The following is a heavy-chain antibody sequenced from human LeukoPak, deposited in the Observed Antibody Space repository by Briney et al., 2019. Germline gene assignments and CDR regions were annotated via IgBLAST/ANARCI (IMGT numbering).Heavy chain of an antibody. Sequence: PSETLSLTCTVSGGSISSYYWSWIRQPPGKGLEWIGYIYYSGSTNYNPSLKSRVTISVDTSKNQFSLKLSSVTAADTAVYYCARHLGVGANYYYYYYMDVWGKGTTVTISS. CDR2: IYYSGST. J-gene: IGHJ6*03. D-gene: IGHD1-26*01. V-gene: IGHV4-59*01. CDR3: ARHLGVGANYYYYYYMDV. CDR1: GGSISSYY.